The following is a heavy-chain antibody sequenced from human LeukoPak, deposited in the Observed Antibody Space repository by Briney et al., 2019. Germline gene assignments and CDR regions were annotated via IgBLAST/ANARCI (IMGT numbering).Heavy chain of an antibody. V-gene: IGHV3-30*02. CDR2: IRYDGSNK. CDR3: ARANTYGSGSYYFDY. Sequence: GGSLRLSCAASGFTFSSYGMHWVRQAPGKGLEWVAFIRYDGSNKYYADSVKGRFTISRDNAKNSLYLQMNSLRAEDTAVYYCARANTYGSGSYYFDYWGQGTLVTVSS. D-gene: IGHD3-10*01. CDR1: GFTFSSYG. J-gene: IGHJ4*02.